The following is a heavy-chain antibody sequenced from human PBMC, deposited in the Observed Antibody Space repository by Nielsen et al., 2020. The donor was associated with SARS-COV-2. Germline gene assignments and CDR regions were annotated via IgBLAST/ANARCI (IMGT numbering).Heavy chain of an antibody. CDR3: ANSPPYDYVWGSYRYDAFDI. V-gene: IGHV3-33*06. CDR2: IWYDGSNK. J-gene: IGHJ3*02. Sequence: GGSLRLSCAASGFTFSSYGMHWVRQAPGKGLEWVAVIWYDGSNKYYADSVKGRFTISRDNSKNTLYLQMNSLRAEDTAVYYCANSPPYDYVWGSYRYDAFDIWGQGTMVTVSS. CDR1: GFTFSSYG. D-gene: IGHD3-16*02.